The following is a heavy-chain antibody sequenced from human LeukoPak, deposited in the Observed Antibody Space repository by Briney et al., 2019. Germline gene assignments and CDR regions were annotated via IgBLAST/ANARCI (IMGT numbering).Heavy chain of an antibody. J-gene: IGHJ4*02. D-gene: IGHD1-1*01. Sequence: GGSLGLSCAASGFTFSSYSMHWVRQAPGKGLVWVSRINSDGSTTTYADSVKGRFTISRENAKNTLDLQMNSLRAEDTAVYYCAGGKSGTVDYWGQGTLVTVSS. CDR3: AGGKSGTVDY. CDR1: GFTFSSYS. V-gene: IGHV3-74*01. CDR2: INSDGSTT.